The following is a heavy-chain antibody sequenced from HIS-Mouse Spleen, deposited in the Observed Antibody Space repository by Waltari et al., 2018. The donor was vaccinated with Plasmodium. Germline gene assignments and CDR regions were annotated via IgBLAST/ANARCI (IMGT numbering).Heavy chain of an antibody. CDR3: ALSGH. CDR2: ISYDGSNK. J-gene: IGHJ4*02. CDR1: GFTFSGYA. Sequence: QVHLVESGGGVVQPGRPLRLPCAASGFTFSGYAIHWVRQAPGKGLEWVAVISYDGSNKYYADSVKGRFTISRDNSKNTLYLQMNSLRAEDTAVYYCALSGHWGQGTLVTVSS. V-gene: IGHV3-30*04. D-gene: IGHD3-10*01.